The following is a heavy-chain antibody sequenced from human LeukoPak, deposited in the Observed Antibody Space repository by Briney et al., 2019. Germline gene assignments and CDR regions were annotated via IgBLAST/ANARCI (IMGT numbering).Heavy chain of an antibody. Sequence: GGSLRLSCVASGFPFSSYWMTWVRQAPGKGLEWVANIKQDGSKKSYVDSVKGRFTISRDNAKNSLYLQMNSLRAEDTAVYYCARVEMATIGDYWGQGTLVTVSS. CDR3: ARVEMATIGDY. J-gene: IGHJ4*02. V-gene: IGHV3-7*01. CDR1: GFPFSSYW. D-gene: IGHD5-12*01. CDR2: IKQDGSKK.